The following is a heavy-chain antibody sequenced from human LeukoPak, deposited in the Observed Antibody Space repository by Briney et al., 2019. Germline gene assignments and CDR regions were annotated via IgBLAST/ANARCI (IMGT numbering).Heavy chain of an antibody. D-gene: IGHD3-22*01. Sequence: GGSLRLSCAASGFTFDDYGMSWVRQAPGKGLEWVSAISGSGGSTYYADSVKGRFTISRDNSKNTLYLQMNSLRAEDTAVYYCAKMGITMIFFDYWGQGTLVTVSS. V-gene: IGHV3-23*01. J-gene: IGHJ4*02. CDR1: GFTFDDYG. CDR3: AKMGITMIFFDY. CDR2: ISGSGGST.